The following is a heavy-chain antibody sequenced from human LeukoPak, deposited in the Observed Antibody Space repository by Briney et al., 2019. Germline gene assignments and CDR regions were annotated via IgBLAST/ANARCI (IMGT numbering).Heavy chain of an antibody. CDR2: IYHSGST. V-gene: IGHV4-38-2*02. D-gene: IGHD3-22*01. CDR3: ARDQSYYDSSGYYNWFDP. J-gene: IGHJ5*02. Sequence: MTSETLSLTCNVSGYSISSGYYWGWIRQPPGKGLQWIGTIYHSGSTNYNPSLKSRVTISVDTSKNQFSLKLSSVTAADTAVYYCARDQSYYDSSGYYNWFDPWGQGTLVTVSS. CDR1: GYSISSGYY.